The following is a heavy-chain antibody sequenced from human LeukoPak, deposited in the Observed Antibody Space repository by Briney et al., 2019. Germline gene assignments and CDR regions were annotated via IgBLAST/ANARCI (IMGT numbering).Heavy chain of an antibody. D-gene: IGHD1-26*01. CDR1: GFTFSNYA. CDR3: ARENIVGATGGFDY. V-gene: IGHV3-23*01. CDR2: ISTGGNT. Sequence: GGSLRLSCAVSGFTFSNYAMSWVRQAPGKGLEWVSAISTGGNTYYADSVKGRFTIFRDNSKNTLYLQMNSLRAEDTAVYYCARENIVGATGGFDYWGQGTLVTVSS. J-gene: IGHJ4*02.